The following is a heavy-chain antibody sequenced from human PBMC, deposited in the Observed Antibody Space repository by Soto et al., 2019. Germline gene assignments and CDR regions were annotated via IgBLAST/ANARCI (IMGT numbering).Heavy chain of an antibody. CDR2: ISGSGGST. Sequence: GGSLRLSCAASGFTFSSYAMSWVSQAPGKGLEWVSAISGSGGSTYYADSVKGRFTISRDNSKNTLYLQMNSLRAGDTAVYYCAKSYYYDTSGTFYFDYWGQGTLVTVSS. D-gene: IGHD3-22*01. CDR3: AKSYYYDTSGTFYFDY. CDR1: GFTFSSYA. V-gene: IGHV3-23*01. J-gene: IGHJ4*02.